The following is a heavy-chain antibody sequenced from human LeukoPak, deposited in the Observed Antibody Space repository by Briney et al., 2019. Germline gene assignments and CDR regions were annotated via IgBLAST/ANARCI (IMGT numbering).Heavy chain of an antibody. D-gene: IGHD1-26*01. CDR1: GGSISSYY. CDR3: ARHGPYLGRLGWFDP. V-gene: IGHV4-59*08. Sequence: SETLSLTCTVSGGSISSYYWSWIRQPPGKGLEWIGYIYYTGSTNYNPSLKSRVTISVDTSKNQFSLNLSSVTAADTAVYYCARHGPYLGRLGWFDPWGQGTLVTVSS. J-gene: IGHJ5*02. CDR2: IYYTGST.